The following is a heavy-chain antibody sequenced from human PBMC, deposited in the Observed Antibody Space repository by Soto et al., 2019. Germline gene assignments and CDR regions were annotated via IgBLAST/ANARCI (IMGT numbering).Heavy chain of an antibody. D-gene: IGHD2-8*01. J-gene: IGHJ4*02. Sequence: EVQLVESGGGLVQPGGSLRLSCAASGFTFSSYSMNWVRQAPGTGPEWVSYISSSGSTIYYADSVKGRFPVSRDNAKNSLYLQMNSLRDKDTAVYYCARDLRMVYAIAFDYWGQGTLVTVSS. CDR3: ARDLRMVYAIAFDY. CDR2: ISSSGSTI. V-gene: IGHV3-48*02. CDR1: GFTFSSYS.